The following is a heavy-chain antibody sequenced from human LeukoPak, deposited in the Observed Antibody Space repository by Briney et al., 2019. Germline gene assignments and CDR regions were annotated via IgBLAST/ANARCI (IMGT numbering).Heavy chain of an antibody. V-gene: IGHV3-23*01. D-gene: IGHD3-9*01. J-gene: IGHJ4*02. CDR2: ISGSGGST. Sequence: GGSLRLSCAATGFTFSSYAMSWVRQAPGKGLEWVSAISGSGGSTYYADSVKGRFTISRDNSKNTLYLQMNSLRAEDTAVYYCAKAPYYDILTGYYTVDYWGQGTLVTVSS. CDR1: GFTFSSYA. CDR3: AKAPYYDILTGYYTVDY.